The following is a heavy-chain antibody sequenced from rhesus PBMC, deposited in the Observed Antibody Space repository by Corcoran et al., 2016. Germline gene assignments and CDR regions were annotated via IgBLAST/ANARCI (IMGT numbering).Heavy chain of an antibody. J-gene: IGHJ6*01. CDR3: AREYCSGGVCYEGWYGLDS. CDR1: GASLRSNS. Sequence: QVQLQESGPGLVKPSETLPLTCAVPGASLRSNSWTWIRPAPGPGLEGIVRIYGCGGSTNYNPSLKSRVTISIDTSKNQFSLKLSSVTAADTAVYYCAREYCSGGVCYEGWYGLDSWGQGVVVTVSS. D-gene: IGHD2-8*01. CDR2: IYGCGGST. V-gene: IGHV4S2*01.